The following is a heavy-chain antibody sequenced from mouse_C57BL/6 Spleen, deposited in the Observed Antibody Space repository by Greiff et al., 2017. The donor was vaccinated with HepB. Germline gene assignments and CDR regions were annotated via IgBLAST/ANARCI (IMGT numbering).Heavy chain of an antibody. CDR1: GYTFTSYW. CDR3: ARYEEYDGFAY. J-gene: IGHJ3*01. D-gene: IGHD2-14*01. CDR2: IDPSDSYT. Sequence: QVQLQQSGAELVMPGASVKLSCKASGYTFTSYWMHWVKQRPGQGLEWIGEIDPSDSYTNYNQKFKGKSTLTVDKSSSTAYMQLSSLTSEDSAVYYGARYEEYDGFAYWGQGTLVTVSA. V-gene: IGHV1-69*01.